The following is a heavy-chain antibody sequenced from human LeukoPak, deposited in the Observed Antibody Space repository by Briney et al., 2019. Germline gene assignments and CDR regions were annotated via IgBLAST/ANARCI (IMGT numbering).Heavy chain of an antibody. V-gene: IGHV3-23*01. CDR1: GFTFSSYA. D-gene: IGHD3-10*01. J-gene: IGHJ4*02. CDR3: AKDHLLWFGELFYFDY. Sequence: PGGSLRLSCAASGFTFSSYAMSWVRQAPGKGLEWVSAISGSGGGTYYADSVKGRFTISRDNSKNTLYLQMNSLRAEDTAVYYCAKDHLLWFGELFYFDYWGQGTLVTVSS. CDR2: ISGSGGGT.